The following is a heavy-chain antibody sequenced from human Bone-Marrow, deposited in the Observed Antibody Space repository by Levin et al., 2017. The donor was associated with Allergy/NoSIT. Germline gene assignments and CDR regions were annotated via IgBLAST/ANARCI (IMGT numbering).Heavy chain of an antibody. Sequence: GESLKISCKVSGSTLSEFSMHWVRQAPGKGLEWMGVVDSEDGETIYAEKFQGRVTMTEDTSTDTAYMELSSLRSDDTALYYCATDYDYWGQGTLVTVSS. CDR1: GSTLSEFS. J-gene: IGHJ4*02. CDR3: ATDYDY. CDR2: VDSEDGET. V-gene: IGHV1-24*01.